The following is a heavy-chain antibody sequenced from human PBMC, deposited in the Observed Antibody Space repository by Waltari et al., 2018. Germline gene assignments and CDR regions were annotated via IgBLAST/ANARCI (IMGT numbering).Heavy chain of an antibody. D-gene: IGHD1-26*01. J-gene: IGHJ4*02. CDR3: VKDRGTFSFDY. CDR1: GYTFIGYY. V-gene: IGHV1-2*02. Sequence: QVQLMQSGAEVKKPGASMKVSCKLSGYTFIGYYIHWVRQAPGQGLEWMGWIIPNSGDTSYAQNFQGRVTMTRDTSISTAYMDLSRLRSDDTAVYYCVKDRGTFSFDYWGQGALVTVSS. CDR2: IIPNSGDT.